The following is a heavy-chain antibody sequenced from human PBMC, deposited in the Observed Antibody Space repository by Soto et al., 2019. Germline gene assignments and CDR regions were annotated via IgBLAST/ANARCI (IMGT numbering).Heavy chain of an antibody. V-gene: IGHV3-30*18. CDR1: GFTFSSYG. CDR3: AKDLVRFLEWTPVDY. Sequence: TGGSLRLSCAASGFTFSSYGMHWVRQAPGKGLEWVAVISYDGSNKYYADPVKGRFTISRDNSKNTLYLQMNSLRAEDTAVYYCAKDLVRFLEWTPVDYWGQGTLVTVSS. D-gene: IGHD3-3*01. J-gene: IGHJ4*02. CDR2: ISYDGSNK.